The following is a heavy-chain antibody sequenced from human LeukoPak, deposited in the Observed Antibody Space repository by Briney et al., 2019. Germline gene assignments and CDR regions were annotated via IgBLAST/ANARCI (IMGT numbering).Heavy chain of an antibody. D-gene: IGHD1-1*01. J-gene: IGHJ4*02. CDR1: GGTFSSYL. V-gene: IGHV1-69*06. Sequence: SVTVSCKASGGTFSSYLISWVRQAPGQGLEWMGGIIPKFATPNYAQKFQGRVTITADKSTSTAYMELSSLRSEDTAVYYCARLSRLGRGYYYFDYRGQGTLATVSS. CDR2: IIPKFATP. CDR3: ARLSRLGRGYYYFDY.